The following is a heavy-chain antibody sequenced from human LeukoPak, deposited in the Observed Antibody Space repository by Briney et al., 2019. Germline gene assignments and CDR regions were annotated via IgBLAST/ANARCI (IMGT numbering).Heavy chain of an antibody. Sequence: GSSVKVSCKASGGTFSSYAISWVRQVPGQGLEWMGGIIPIFGTANYAQKFQGRVTITADESTSTAYMELSSLRSEDTAVYFCATDFAGAIMFDPWGQGTLVTVSS. V-gene: IGHV1-69*01. CDR3: ATDFAGAIMFDP. J-gene: IGHJ5*02. CDR1: GGTFSSYA. D-gene: IGHD3-10*01. CDR2: IIPIFGTA.